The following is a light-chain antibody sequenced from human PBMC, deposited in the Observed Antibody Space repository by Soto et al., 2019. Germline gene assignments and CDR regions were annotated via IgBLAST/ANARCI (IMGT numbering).Light chain of an antibody. CDR2: AAS. V-gene: IGKV3-20*01. J-gene: IGKJ2*01. CDR1: QSVSSSY. Sequence: EIVLTQSPGTLSLSPGERATLSCRASQSVSSSYLAWYQQKPGQAPRLLIYAASRRATGIPDRFSGSGSGTDFTLTISRLEPEDFAVYYCQHYGSSPYTFGQGTKLEVK. CDR3: QHYGSSPYT.